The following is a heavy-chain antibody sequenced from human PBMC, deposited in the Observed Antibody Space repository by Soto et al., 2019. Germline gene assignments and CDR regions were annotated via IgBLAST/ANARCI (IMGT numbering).Heavy chain of an antibody. CDR3: ARGGISHWAYFYYMDV. D-gene: IGHD2-21*01. CDR2: INHLGSI. J-gene: IGHJ6*03. V-gene: IGHV4-34*01. CDR1: GGSLSYYF. Sequence: SSETLSLTCVVSGGSLSYYFWSWIRQPPGMALEWIGEINHLGSINYNPSLKSRVTMSVDTSKNQFSLTLNSVTAADTATYYCARGGISHWAYFYYMDVWDRGTTGTVSS.